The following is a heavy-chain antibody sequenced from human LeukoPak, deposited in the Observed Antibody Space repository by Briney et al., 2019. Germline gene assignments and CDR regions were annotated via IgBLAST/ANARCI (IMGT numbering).Heavy chain of an antibody. CDR1: GDSIRSSNYY. J-gene: IGHJ5*02. CDR2: IYYSGDT. Sequence: SETLSLTCTVSGDSIRSSNYYWLWIRQPPGKGLEWIASIYYSGDTYYNPSLKSRVTISVDTSKSQFSLKLSSVTAADTAVYYCAAQWKYLWSPPDAWGQGTLVTVSS. CDR3: AAQWKYLWSPPDA. D-gene: IGHD2-8*01. V-gene: IGHV4-39*01.